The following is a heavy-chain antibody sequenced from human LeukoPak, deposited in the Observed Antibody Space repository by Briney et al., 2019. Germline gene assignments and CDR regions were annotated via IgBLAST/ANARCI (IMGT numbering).Heavy chain of an antibody. V-gene: IGHV3-9*01. CDR1: GFNFEDYA. Sequence: PGGSLRLSCVGSGFNFEDYAIHWVRQIPGKGLEWVTGISWNSGATGFVDSVRGRFTISRDNAKNSVYLQMNSLRPEDTALYYCAKDTTDIRGADVFHIWGQGTMVTVSS. D-gene: IGHD3-10*01. J-gene: IGHJ3*02. CDR2: ISWNSGAT. CDR3: AKDTTDIRGADVFHI.